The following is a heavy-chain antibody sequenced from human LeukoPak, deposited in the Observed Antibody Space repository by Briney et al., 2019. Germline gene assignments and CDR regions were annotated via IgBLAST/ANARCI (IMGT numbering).Heavy chain of an antibody. J-gene: IGHJ4*02. V-gene: IGHV3-74*01. D-gene: IGHD6-6*01. CDR3: SRGLGQPVDY. CDR2: LYSEGGRT. Sequence: GGSLRLSCVASGFTFSNDWMHWVRQAPGKGLVWVSRLYSEGGRTYYADPVKGRFTISRDNAKNTLYLQMNGLRVEDTAVYYCSRGLGQPVDYWGQGTLVTVSS. CDR1: GFTFSNDW.